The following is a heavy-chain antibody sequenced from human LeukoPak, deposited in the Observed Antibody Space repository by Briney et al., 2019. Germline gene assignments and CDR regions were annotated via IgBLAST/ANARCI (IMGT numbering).Heavy chain of an antibody. Sequence: PGRSLRLSCAASGFTFSSYGMHWVRQALGKGLEWVAVIWYDGSNKYYADSVKGRFTISRDNSKNTLYLQMNSLRAEDTAVYYCARVTYSGSYYFDYWGQGTLVTVSS. CDR3: ARVTYSGSYYFDY. V-gene: IGHV3-33*01. CDR2: IWYDGSNK. J-gene: IGHJ4*02. D-gene: IGHD1-26*01. CDR1: GFTFSSYG.